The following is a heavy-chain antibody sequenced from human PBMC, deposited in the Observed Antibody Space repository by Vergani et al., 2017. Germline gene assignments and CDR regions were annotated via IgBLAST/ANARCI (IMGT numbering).Heavy chain of an antibody. J-gene: IGHJ5*02. CDR3: ARVGYCSGGSCDTRGWFDP. V-gene: IGHV4-34*01. CDR1: GGSFSGYY. Sequence: VQLQQWGAGLLKPSETLSLTCAVYGGSFSGYYWSWIRQPPGKGLEWIGEINHSGSTNYNPSLKSRVTISVDTSKNQFSLKLSSVTAADTAVYYCARVGYCSGGSCDTRGWFDPWGQGTLVTVSS. D-gene: IGHD2-15*01. CDR2: INHSGST.